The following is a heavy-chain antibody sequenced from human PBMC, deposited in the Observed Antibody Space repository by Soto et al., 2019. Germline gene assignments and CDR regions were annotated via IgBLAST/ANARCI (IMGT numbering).Heavy chain of an antibody. D-gene: IGHD1-26*01. J-gene: IGHJ6*02. CDR1: GGTFSSYA. Sequence: SVKVSCKASGGTFSSYAISWVRQAPGQGLEWMGGIIPIFGTANYAQKFQGRVTITADESTSTAYMELSSLRSEDTAVYYCAREGGPPGYYYYYGMDVWGQGTTVTVSS. CDR3: AREGGPPGYYYYYGMDV. V-gene: IGHV1-69*13. CDR2: IIPIFGTA.